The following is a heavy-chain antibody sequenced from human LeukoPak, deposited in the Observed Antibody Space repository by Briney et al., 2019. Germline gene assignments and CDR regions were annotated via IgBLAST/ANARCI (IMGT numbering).Heavy chain of an antibody. V-gene: IGHV3-30*02. CDR3: AKDGSNYGDYGYFDY. CDR1: GFTFDDYG. J-gene: IGHJ4*01. CDR2: IRYDGGNN. D-gene: IGHD4-17*01. Sequence: AGGSLRLSCAASGFTFDDYGMSWVRQAPGKGLEWVAFIRYDGGNNHYADAVKGRFTISRDDSKDTIYLQMNSLRGEDTAVYYCAKDGSNYGDYGYFDYWGHGTLVTVSS.